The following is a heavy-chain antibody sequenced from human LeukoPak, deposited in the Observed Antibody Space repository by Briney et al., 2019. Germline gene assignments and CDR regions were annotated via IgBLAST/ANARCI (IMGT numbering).Heavy chain of an antibody. D-gene: IGHD2-21*02. J-gene: IGHJ4*02. Sequence: SETLSLTCTVSGGSISTPGYYWGWIRQPPGKGLEWIGSLYRSGSTYYKPSLKSRATISVDKSKNQCSLKLRSVTAADTAVYYCARHALATVTDPSFDYWGQGTLVTVSS. CDR2: LYRSGST. CDR3: ARHALATVTDPSFDY. CDR1: GGSISTPGYY. V-gene: IGHV4-39*01.